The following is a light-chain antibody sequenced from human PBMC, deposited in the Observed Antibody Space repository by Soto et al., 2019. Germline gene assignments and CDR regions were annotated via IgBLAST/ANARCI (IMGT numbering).Light chain of an antibody. CDR3: QHLNNYPPFT. V-gene: IGKV1-9*01. CDR2: GTF. CDR1: QDIQTY. J-gene: IGKJ3*01. Sequence: IQLTQSPSSLSASVGDRVSITCRASQDIQTYLAWYQQKRGEAPKLLISGTFTLQSGVPSRFNGSGSGTDFTLTISRLQPEDFATYYCQHLNNYPPFTFGPGTKWISN.